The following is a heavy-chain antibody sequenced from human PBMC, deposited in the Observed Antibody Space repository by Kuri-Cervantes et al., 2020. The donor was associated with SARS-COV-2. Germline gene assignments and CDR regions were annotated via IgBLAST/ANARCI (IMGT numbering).Heavy chain of an antibody. D-gene: IGHD1-20*01. CDR3: VRGIVGPGYGITGSYLDS. V-gene: IGHV3-48*01. J-gene: IGHJ4*02. CDR2: ISSGRRSI. CDR1: GFTFGASD. Sequence: GGSLRLSCAASGFTFGASDMNWVRQSPGKGLEWVSYISSGRRSIYYTDAVKGRFTISRDNGKNSPFLQMNSLRAEDTAVYYCVRGIVGPGYGITGSYLDSWGQGVLVTVSS.